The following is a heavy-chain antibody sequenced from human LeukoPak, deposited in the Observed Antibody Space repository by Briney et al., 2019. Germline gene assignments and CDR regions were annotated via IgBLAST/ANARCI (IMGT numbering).Heavy chain of an antibody. J-gene: IGHJ4*02. CDR3: AAWGDGGND. D-gene: IGHD1-1*01. CDR1: GFTFSHYW. Sequence: PGGSLRLSCAASGFTFSHYWMNWIRQAPRIGLEGVANINPDGSYKRYVDSAKDRFVVSRDNAKNSLYLQMSGLRVEDTAVYYCAAWGDGGNDWGQGTLVTVSS. V-gene: IGHV3-7*05. CDR2: INPDGSYK.